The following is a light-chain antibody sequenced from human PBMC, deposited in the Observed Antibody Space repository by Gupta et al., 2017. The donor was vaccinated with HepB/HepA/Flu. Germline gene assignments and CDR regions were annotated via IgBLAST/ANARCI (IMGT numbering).Light chain of an antibody. Sequence: SSERTQYPTVSVALGQTVRITCQGDSLRSYYATWYQQKPGQAPVLVIDGKNNRPSGIPDRFSGSSSGNTASLTITGAQAEDEADYYCNSRVSSGNHAVIFGGGTKLTVL. CDR3: NSRVSSGNHAVI. V-gene: IGLV3-19*01. CDR2: GKN. CDR1: SLRSYY. J-gene: IGLJ2*01.